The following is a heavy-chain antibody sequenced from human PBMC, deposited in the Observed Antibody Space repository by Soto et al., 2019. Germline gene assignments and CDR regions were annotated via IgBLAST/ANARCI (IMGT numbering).Heavy chain of an antibody. Sequence: EVQLLESGGGLVQPGGSLRLSCAASGFTFSSYAMSWVRQAPGKGLEWVSAISGSGGSTYYADSVKGRFTISRDNSKNTLYLQMNSLRGEATAVYYCAKDPARVPADRGKYYYGMDVWGQGTTVTVSS. V-gene: IGHV3-23*01. CDR1: GFTFSSYA. CDR2: ISGSGGST. J-gene: IGHJ6*02. CDR3: AKDPARVPADRGKYYYGMDV. D-gene: IGHD2-2*01.